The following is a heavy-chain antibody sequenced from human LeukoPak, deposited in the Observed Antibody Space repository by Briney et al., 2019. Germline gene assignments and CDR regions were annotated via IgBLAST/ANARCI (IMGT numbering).Heavy chain of an antibody. CDR3: ARDETGSTATKYYYYMDV. CDR1: GGTFSSYA. CDR2: IIPIFGTA. J-gene: IGHJ6*03. V-gene: IGHV1-69*13. Sequence: SVKVSCKASGGTFSSYAISWVRQALGQGLEWMGLIIPIFGTANYAQKFQGRVTITADESTSTAYMELSSLRSEDTAVYYCARDETGSTATKYYYYMDVWGKGTTVTVSS. D-gene: IGHD3-10*01.